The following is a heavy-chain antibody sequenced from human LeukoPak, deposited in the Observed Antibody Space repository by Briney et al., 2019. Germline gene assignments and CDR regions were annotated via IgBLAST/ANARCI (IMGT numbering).Heavy chain of an antibody. Sequence: PGGSLRLSCAASGFTFSDYYMSWIRQAPGKGLEWVSYISSSSSYTNYADSVKGRFTISKDNAKSSLYLQMNSLRAEDTAIYHCTRDQGAGAYRSFGMDVWGQGTSVTVSS. CDR1: GFTFSDYY. V-gene: IGHV3-11*06. CDR2: ISSSSSYT. J-gene: IGHJ6*02. CDR3: TRDQGAGAYRSFGMDV. D-gene: IGHD3-10*01.